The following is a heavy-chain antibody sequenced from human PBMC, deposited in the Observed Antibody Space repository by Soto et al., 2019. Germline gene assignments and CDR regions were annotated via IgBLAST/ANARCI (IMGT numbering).Heavy chain of an antibody. CDR1: GGSFSGYY. CDR3: ASGYPATRVYYYDSSGYRFDY. CDR2: INHSGST. D-gene: IGHD3-22*01. Sequence: SETLSLTCAVYGGSFSGYYWSWIRKPPGKGLEWIGEINHSGSTNYNPSLTSRVTISVETSKNQFSLKLSSVTAADTAVYYCASGYPATRVYYYDSSGYRFDYWGQGTLVTVSS. V-gene: IGHV4-34*01. J-gene: IGHJ4*02.